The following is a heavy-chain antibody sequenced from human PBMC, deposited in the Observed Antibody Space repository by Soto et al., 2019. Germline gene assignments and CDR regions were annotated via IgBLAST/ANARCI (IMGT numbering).Heavy chain of an antibody. CDR2: VIPILGMA. V-gene: IGHV1-69*02. J-gene: IGHJ4*02. D-gene: IGHD3-10*01. CDR1: EGTFNSYT. CDR3: ATNYGSGSTHFDS. Sequence: QVQLVQSGAEVKKPGSSVKVSCTASEGTFNSYTISWVRQAPGQGLEWMGRVIPILGMANFAQKFQGRVMNTGDKAPSTASMVLSSLRCVDTAVYYCATNYGSGSTHFDSWGQGTLVTFSS.